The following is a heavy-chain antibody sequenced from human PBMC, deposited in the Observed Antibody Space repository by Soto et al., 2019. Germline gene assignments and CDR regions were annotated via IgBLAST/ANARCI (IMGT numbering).Heavy chain of an antibody. Sequence: GAAVKVSRKASGYTLTCYYMNLVRHSAGQGLEWMGWINPHSGGTNYAQKFQGRVNMTRDTSISTAYMELSRLRSDDTAVYYCARDGPEAAEGEYYYYGMDVWGQGTTVPVSS. V-gene: IGHV1-2*02. CDR3: ARDGPEAAEGEYYYYGMDV. D-gene: IGHD6-13*01. CDR1: GYTLTCYY. J-gene: IGHJ6*01. CDR2: INPHSGGT.